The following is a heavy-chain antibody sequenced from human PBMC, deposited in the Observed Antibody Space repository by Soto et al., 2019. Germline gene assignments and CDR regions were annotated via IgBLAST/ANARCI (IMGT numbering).Heavy chain of an antibody. CDR3: ADGGEWSFNFEY. D-gene: IGHD3-16*02. CDR1: GFTFSSYA. V-gene: IGHV3-23*01. CDR2: ISPSGDNT. Sequence: EVQLLESGGGLAQPGGSLRLSCAASGFTFSSYAMSWVRQAPGKGLEWVSVISPSGDNTYYPDSVKGRFTISRDNSKNTLYLQMNNLRVEDKAVYYCADGGEWSFNFEYWGQGALVTVFS. J-gene: IGHJ4*02.